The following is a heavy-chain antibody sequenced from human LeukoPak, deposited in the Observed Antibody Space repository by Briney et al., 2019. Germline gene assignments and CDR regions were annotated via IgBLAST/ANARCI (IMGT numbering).Heavy chain of an antibody. CDR1: GFTFSSYA. D-gene: IGHD1-26*01. Sequence: SGGSLRLSCAASGFTFSSYAMTWVRQAPGKGLEWVSGISDNGDSTHYADSVKGRFTISRDNSKSMLYLQMSSLRAEDTAVYYCAKAGWSWYFDSWGQGTLVTVSS. J-gene: IGHJ4*02. CDR3: AKAGWSWYFDS. V-gene: IGHV3-23*01. CDR2: ISDNGDST.